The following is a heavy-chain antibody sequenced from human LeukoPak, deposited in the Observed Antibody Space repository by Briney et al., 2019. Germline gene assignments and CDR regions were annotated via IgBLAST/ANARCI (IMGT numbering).Heavy chain of an antibody. D-gene: IGHD6-25*01. J-gene: IGHJ4*02. Sequence: GGSLRLSCAASGFTFSSYSTNWVRQAPGKGLEWVSSISSSSSYIYYADSVKGRFTISRDNAKNSLYLQMNSLRAEDTAVYYCARASSGWDLAYWGQGTLVTVSS. V-gene: IGHV3-21*01. CDR2: ISSSSSYI. CDR3: ARASSGWDLAY. CDR1: GFTFSSYS.